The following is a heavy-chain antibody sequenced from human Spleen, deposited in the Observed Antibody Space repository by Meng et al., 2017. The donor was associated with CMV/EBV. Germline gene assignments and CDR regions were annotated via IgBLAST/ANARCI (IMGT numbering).Heavy chain of an antibody. CDR3: ARDLDSYDSSGYYTVLDY. CDR2: ISRNVGST. CDR1: FTLYDYC. J-gene: IGHJ4*02. Sequence: FTLYDYCVSWERLGPGNGLEWVSGISRNVGSTVYADSVERPFTISRDTAKNSLYLQRNSLRAEDTALYYCARDLDSYDSSGYYTVLDYWGQGTLVTVSS. D-gene: IGHD3-22*01. V-gene: IGHV3-20*03.